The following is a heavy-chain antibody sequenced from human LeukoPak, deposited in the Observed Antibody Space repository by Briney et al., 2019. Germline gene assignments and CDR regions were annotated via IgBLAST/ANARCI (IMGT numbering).Heavy chain of an antibody. CDR1: GFTFSSYT. D-gene: IGHD6-19*01. CDR2: ISGSGGST. J-gene: IGHJ4*02. Sequence: GGSLRLSCAASGFTFSSYTMSWVRQAPGKGLEWVSAISGSGGSTYYADSVKGRFTISRDNSKNTLYLQMNSLRAEDTAVYYCAKSDSSGWYPFDYWGQGTLVTVSS. V-gene: IGHV3-23*01. CDR3: AKSDSSGWYPFDY.